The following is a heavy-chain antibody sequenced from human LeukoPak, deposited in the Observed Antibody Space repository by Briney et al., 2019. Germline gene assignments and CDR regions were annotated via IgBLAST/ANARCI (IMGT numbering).Heavy chain of an antibody. J-gene: IGHJ4*02. Sequence: ASVKVSCKASGYTFTSYGISWVRQAPGQGHEWMGWISAYNGNTNYAQKLQGRVTMTTDTSTSTAYMELRSLRSDDTAVYYCARDMLSNGLFDYWGQGTLVTVSS. V-gene: IGHV1-18*01. CDR3: ARDMLSNGLFDY. D-gene: IGHD3-10*02. CDR1: GYTFTSYG. CDR2: ISAYNGNT.